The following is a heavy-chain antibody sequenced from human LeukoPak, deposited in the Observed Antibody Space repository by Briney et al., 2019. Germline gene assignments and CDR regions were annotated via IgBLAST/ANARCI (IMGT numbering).Heavy chain of an antibody. J-gene: IGHJ4*02. V-gene: IGHV4-39*01. D-gene: IGHD2-21*01. CDR3: ASFYQAYYFDY. CDR1: GVSVSSSDYY. CDR2: IYYNGNT. Sequence: KPSESQSLTCTVSGVSVSSSDYYWGWIRQPPGKGLQWIGNIYYNGNTYYNPSRKSRVTISVDTTKNQFSLKLSSVTAADTAVYYCASFYQAYYFDYWGQGTLVTVSS.